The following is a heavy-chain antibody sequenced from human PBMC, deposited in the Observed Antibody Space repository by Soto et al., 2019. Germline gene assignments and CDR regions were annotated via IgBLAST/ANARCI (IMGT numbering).Heavy chain of an antibody. CDR2: IYYRSIWQT. V-gene: IGHV4-30-4*01. CDR3: ARLVGNSWLDH. D-gene: IGHD6-6*01. CDR1: GGSISSGDYY. Sequence: PSETLSLTCTVSGGSISSGDYYWSWIRQPPGKGLEWIGYIYYRSIWQTEYAVSVKGRMTINPDASKNQFSLQLNSVTPEDTAMYYCARLVGNSWLDHWGHRTLVTVSS. J-gene: IGHJ5*02.